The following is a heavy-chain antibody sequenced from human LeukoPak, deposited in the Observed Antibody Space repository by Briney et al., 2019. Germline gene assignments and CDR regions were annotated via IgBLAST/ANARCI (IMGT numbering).Heavy chain of an antibody. CDR1: GGAFSGYY. Sequence: ASETLSLTCAVYGGAFSGYYWSWIRQPPGKGLEWIGEINHSGSTNYNPSLKSRVTISVDTSKNQFSLKLSSVTAADTAVYYCAREVSGTYYYGSGNYQIDYWGQGTLVTVSS. CDR2: INHSGST. V-gene: IGHV4-34*01. D-gene: IGHD3-10*01. J-gene: IGHJ4*02. CDR3: AREVSGTYYYGSGNYQIDY.